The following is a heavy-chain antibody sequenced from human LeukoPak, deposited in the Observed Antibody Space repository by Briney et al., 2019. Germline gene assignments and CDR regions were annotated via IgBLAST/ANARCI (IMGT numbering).Heavy chain of an antibody. CDR3: AQSDVLAGAFDI. CDR1: DYSITSDNY. CDR2: IYHSGST. J-gene: IGHJ3*02. V-gene: IGHV4-38-2*01. D-gene: IGHD4/OR15-4a*01. Sequence: SSETLSLTCGVSDYSITSDNYWGWIRQPPGKGLEWIGSIYHSGSTYYNPSLKSRVTISVDTSKNHFSLKLTSVTAADTAVYYCAQSDVLAGAFDIWGQGTMVIVSS.